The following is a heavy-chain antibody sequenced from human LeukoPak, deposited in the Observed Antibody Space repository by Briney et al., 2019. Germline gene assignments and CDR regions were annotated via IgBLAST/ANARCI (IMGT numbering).Heavy chain of an antibody. CDR1: GFTFSSYG. CDR2: IRYDGSNK. D-gene: IGHD3-10*01. J-gene: IGHJ4*02. CDR3: AKVRGAQYYFDY. V-gene: IGHV3-30*02. Sequence: GGSLRLSCAASGFTFSSYGMHWVRQAPGKGLEWVAFIRYDGSNKYYADFVKGRFTISRDNSKNTLYLQMNSLRAEDTAVYYCAKVRGAQYYFDYWGQGTLVTVSS.